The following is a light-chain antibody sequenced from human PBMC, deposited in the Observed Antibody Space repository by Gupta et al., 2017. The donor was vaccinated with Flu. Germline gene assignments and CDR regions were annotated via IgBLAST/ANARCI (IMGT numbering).Light chain of an antibody. V-gene: IGLV1-40*01. CDR3: QTYDSSLSGSV. J-gene: IGLJ3*02. CDR2: GNS. Sequence: SVLTPPPSVSGAPGQRVTISCTGCSSNIGGGYDVHWYQQLPGTAPKLLIYGNSNRPSGVPDRFSGSKSGTSASLAITGVQAEDEADYYCQTYDSSLSGSVFGGGTRLTVL. CDR1: SSNIGGGYD.